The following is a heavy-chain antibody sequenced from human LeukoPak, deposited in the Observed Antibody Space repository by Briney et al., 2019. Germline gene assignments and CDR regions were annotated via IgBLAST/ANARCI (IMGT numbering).Heavy chain of an antibody. CDR1: GYSFTSYW. CDR3: ARLVGQILVLFDY. CDR2: IYPGDSDT. D-gene: IGHD2-15*01. Sequence: GESLKISCNGSGYSFTSYWIGWGRPMPGKGLEWMGIIYPGDSDTRYSPSFQSHVTISADKTISTAYLQWSSLKASDTAMYYCARLVGQILVLFDYWGQGTLVTVSS. J-gene: IGHJ4*02. V-gene: IGHV5-51*01.